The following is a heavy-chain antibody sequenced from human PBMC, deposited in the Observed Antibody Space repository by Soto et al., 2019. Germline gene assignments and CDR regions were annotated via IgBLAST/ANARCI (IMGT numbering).Heavy chain of an antibody. J-gene: IGHJ4*02. CDR2: IFYTGSA. Sequence: PSETLSLTCTVSGASIRTGGYYWSWIRQRPGKGLEWIAYIFYTGSAYYNPSLESRLSISIDRSKNQFSLELRSVSVADTAVYYCARYRKNSPDIWGKGTRVTVSS. D-gene: IGHD2-15*01. CDR1: GASIRTGGYY. CDR3: ARYRKNSPDI. V-gene: IGHV4-31*03.